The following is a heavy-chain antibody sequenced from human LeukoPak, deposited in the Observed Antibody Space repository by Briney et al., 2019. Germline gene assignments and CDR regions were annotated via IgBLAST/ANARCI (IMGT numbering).Heavy chain of an antibody. CDR2: ISSGGGST. CDR1: GITFSTYA. CDR3: ALRRGSSGWSGRWSDP. Sequence: GGSLRLSCAASGITFSTYAMSWVRQAPGKGLEWVSVISSGGGSTHYADSVKGRFAISRDNSKSTVHLQMNGLRVEDTAVYYCALRRGSSGWSGRWSDPWGQGTLVTVSS. J-gene: IGHJ5*02. D-gene: IGHD6-19*01. V-gene: IGHV3-23*01.